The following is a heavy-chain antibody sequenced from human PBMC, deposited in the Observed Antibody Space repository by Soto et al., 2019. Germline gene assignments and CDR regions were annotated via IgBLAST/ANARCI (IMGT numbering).Heavy chain of an antibody. CDR2: ISYDGSNK. J-gene: IGHJ5*02. CDR3: ARGDYYDSSGPFDP. Sequence: GGSLRLSCAASGFTFSSYAMHWVRQAPGKGLEWVAVISYDGSNKYYADSVKGRFTISRDNSKNTLYLQMNSLRAEDTAVYYCARGDYYDSSGPFDPWGQGTLVTVSS. D-gene: IGHD3-22*01. CDR1: GFTFSSYA. V-gene: IGHV3-30-3*01.